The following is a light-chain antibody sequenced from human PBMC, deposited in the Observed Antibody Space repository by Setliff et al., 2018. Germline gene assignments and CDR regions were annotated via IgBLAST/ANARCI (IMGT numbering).Light chain of an antibody. CDR3: SSYEGSNNYV. Sequence: QSVLTQPASVSGSPGQSITVSCTGTNNDVGGYNYVSWFQQYPDRAPRLIIYDVNNRPSGISSRFSGSKSGNTASLTVSGLQAEDEADYYCSSYEGSNNYVFGTGTKV. J-gene: IGLJ1*01. CDR2: DVN. V-gene: IGLV2-14*03. CDR1: NNDVGGYNY.